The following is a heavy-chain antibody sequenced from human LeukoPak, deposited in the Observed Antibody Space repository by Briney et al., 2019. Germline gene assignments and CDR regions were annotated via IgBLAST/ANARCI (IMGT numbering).Heavy chain of an antibody. Sequence: SVKVSCKASGGTFISYAISWVRQAPGQGLEWMGGIIPIFGTANYAQKFQGRVTVTADESTSTAYMELGSLRSEDTAVYYCARGERWLLDYWGQGTLVTVSS. CDR1: GGTFISYA. D-gene: IGHD5-24*01. CDR2: IIPIFGTA. CDR3: ARGERWLLDY. J-gene: IGHJ4*02. V-gene: IGHV1-69*13.